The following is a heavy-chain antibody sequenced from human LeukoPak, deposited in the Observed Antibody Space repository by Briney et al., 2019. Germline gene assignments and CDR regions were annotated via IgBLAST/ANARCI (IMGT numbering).Heavy chain of an antibody. V-gene: IGHV1-2*02. CDR2: INSKSGGT. J-gene: IGHJ4*02. D-gene: IGHD4/OR15-4a*01. Sequence: ASVKVSCKASGYTFTDYYPHLVRQAPGQGLEWMGWINSKSGGTNYAPKFQDRVSMTRDTSLSTAYMDLSRLRSDDTAVYYCARLTHPDDYWGQGTQVTVSS. CDR3: ARLTHPDDY. CDR1: GYTFTDYY.